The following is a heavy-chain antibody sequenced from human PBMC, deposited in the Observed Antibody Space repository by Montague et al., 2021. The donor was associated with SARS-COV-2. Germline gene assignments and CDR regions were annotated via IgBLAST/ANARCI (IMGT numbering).Heavy chain of an antibody. Sequence: SETLSLTCTVSAGSISSSSHYWGWIRQPPGKGLELIGSIYYSGSTYYNPSLKSRVTISVDTSKNQFSLKLSSVTAADTAVYYCARHASYDYSKDLYYYYYYGMDVWGQGTTVTVSS. CDR3: ARHASYDYSKDLYYYYYYGMDV. J-gene: IGHJ6*02. CDR2: IYYSGST. CDR1: AGSISSSSHY. D-gene: IGHD4-11*01. V-gene: IGHV4-39*01.